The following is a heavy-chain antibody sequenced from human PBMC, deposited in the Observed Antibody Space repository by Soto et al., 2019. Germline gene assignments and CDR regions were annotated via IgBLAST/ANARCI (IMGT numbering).Heavy chain of an antibody. Sequence: GGSLRLSCAASGFTFSSYAMSWVRQAPGKGLEWVSAISGSGGSTYYADSVKGRFTISRDNSKNTLYLQMNSLRAEDTAVYYCAKDPVLRGWFGEYMDVWGQGTTVTVSS. CDR1: GFTFSSYA. CDR3: AKDPVLRGWFGEYMDV. CDR2: ISGSGGST. V-gene: IGHV3-23*01. D-gene: IGHD3-10*01. J-gene: IGHJ6*02.